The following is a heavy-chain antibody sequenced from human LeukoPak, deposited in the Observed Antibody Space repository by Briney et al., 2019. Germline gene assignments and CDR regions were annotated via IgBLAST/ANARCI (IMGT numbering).Heavy chain of an antibody. J-gene: IGHJ4*02. CDR2: VSGSGAIA. Sequence: PGGSLTLSCAASGFTFSNYAMTWVRQAPGKGLEWVSAVSGSGAIAYYTDSVKGLFTISRDNSKNTLYLQMRSLAAKDTAVYYCAKDRSIGTYYSFDSWGQGTLVTVSS. V-gene: IGHV3-23*01. D-gene: IGHD1-26*01. CDR1: GFTFSNYA. CDR3: AKDRSIGTYYSFDS.